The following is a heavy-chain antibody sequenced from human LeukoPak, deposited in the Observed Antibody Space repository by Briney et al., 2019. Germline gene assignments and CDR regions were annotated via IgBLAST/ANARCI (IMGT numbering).Heavy chain of an antibody. CDR1: GYTFTSYY. J-gene: IGHJ5*02. V-gene: IGHV1-46*01. Sequence: ASVKVSCKASGYTFTSYYMHWVRQAPGQGLEWMGIINPSGGSTSYAQKFQGRVTMTRDTSTSTVYMELSSLRSEDTAVYYCARDSSGWYDARWFDPWGQGTLVTVSS. CDR2: INPSGGST. D-gene: IGHD6-19*01. CDR3: ARDSSGWYDARWFDP.